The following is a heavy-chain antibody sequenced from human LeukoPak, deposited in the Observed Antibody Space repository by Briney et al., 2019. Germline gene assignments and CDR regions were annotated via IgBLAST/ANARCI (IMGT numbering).Heavy chain of an antibody. CDR3: ARGGDYYDMDV. V-gene: IGHV1-18*01. J-gene: IGHJ6*03. Sequence: ASVKVSCKASGYTFTTHGIAWVRQAPGQGLEWMGWISTYNGNTNYAQNLQGRVTMTSDTSTSTVYMELRSLRSDDTAVYYCARGGDYYDMDVWGKGTTVTVSS. CDR1: GYTFTTHG. CDR2: ISTYNGNT.